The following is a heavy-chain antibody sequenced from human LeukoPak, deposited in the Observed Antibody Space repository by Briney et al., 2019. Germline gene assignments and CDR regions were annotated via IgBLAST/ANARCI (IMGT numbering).Heavy chain of an antibody. CDR3: ARGDYGEVY. D-gene: IGHD4-17*01. Sequence: ASVKVSCKASGYTFTSYGISWVRQAPGQGLEWMGWISAYNGNTKYSQKFQGRVTITRDTSASTAYMELSSLRSEDTAVYYCARGDYGEVYWGQGTLVTVSS. CDR2: ISAYNGNT. CDR1: GYTFTSYG. J-gene: IGHJ4*02. V-gene: IGHV1-18*01.